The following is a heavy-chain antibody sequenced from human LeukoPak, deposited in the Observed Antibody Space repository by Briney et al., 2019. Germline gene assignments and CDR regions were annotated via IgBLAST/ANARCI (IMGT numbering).Heavy chain of an antibody. D-gene: IGHD3-22*01. CDR3: ARDSSSGDAFDI. V-gene: IGHV4-59*01. Sequence: SETLSLTCTVSGGSISSYYWSWIRQPPGKGLEWIGYIYYSGSTNYNPSLKSRVTISVDTSKNQFSLKLSSVTAADTAVYYCARDSSSGDAFDIWGQGTMVTVSS. CDR2: IYYSGST. CDR1: GGSISSYY. J-gene: IGHJ3*02.